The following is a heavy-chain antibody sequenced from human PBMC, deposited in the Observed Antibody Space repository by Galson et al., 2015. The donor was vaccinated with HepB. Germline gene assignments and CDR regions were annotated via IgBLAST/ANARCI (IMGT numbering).Heavy chain of an antibody. CDR3: ARYRGVATWDT. Sequence: SLRLSCAGSGFTFSSYSMNWVRQVPGKGLEWVSSISTDSSKINYADSVKGRLAISRDNAKNTLYLQMSSLRAEDTAVYYCARYRGVATWDTWGQGTLVTVSS. J-gene: IGHJ4*02. D-gene: IGHD5-12*01. CDR2: ISTDSSKI. CDR1: GFTFSSYS. V-gene: IGHV3-21*06.